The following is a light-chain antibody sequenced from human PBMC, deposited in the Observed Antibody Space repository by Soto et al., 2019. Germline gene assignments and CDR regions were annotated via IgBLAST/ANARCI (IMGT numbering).Light chain of an antibody. CDR1: HDISNF. CDR2: DAS. Sequence: DIQLTQSPSSLSASVGDTVTITCRATHDISNFLNWYQQRPGKAPRLLIYDASNLQTGVPSRFSGSGSGTDFTFSISNLEPEDLATYYCQQYGSSPSTFGQGTRLEIK. V-gene: IGKV1-33*01. CDR3: QQYGSSPST. J-gene: IGKJ5*01.